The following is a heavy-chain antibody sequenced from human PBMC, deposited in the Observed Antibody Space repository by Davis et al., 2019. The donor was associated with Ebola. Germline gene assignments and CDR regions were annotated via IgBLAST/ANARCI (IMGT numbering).Heavy chain of an antibody. CDR2: IYYSGST. J-gene: IGHJ3*02. Sequence: MPSETLSLTCTVSGGSISFYYWSWIRQPPGKGLEWIGYIYYSGSTNYTPSLKSRVTVSVDTSKNQFSLKLSSVTAADTAVYYCARDRGFGVAPDAFDIWGQGTMVTVPS. CDR1: GGSISFYY. D-gene: IGHD3-3*01. V-gene: IGHV4-59*01. CDR3: ARDRGFGVAPDAFDI.